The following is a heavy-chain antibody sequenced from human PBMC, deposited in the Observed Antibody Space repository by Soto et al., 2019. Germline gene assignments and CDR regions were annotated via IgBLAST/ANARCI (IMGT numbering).Heavy chain of an antibody. CDR3: VVGRSDGYNWGIDV. CDR1: EFTFSSYG. CDR2: ISYDGSNK. J-gene: IGHJ6*02. D-gene: IGHD5-12*01. V-gene: IGHV3-30*03. Sequence: PGGSLRLSCAASEFTFSSYGMHWVRQAPGKGLEWVAVISYDGSNKYYADSVKGRFTISRDNSKNTLYLQMNSLRAEDTAVYYCVVGRSDGYNWGIDVRAQRTTVTGSS.